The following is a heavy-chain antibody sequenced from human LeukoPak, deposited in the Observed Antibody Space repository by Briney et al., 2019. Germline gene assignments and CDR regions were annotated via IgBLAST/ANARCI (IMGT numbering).Heavy chain of an antibody. Sequence: GGSLRLSCAASGFTFSSYSMNWVRQAPGKGLEWVSYISSSSSTIYYADSVKGRFTISRDNAKNTLYLQMNSLRDEDTAVYYCARATLDDTRPLGYWGQGTLVTVSS. J-gene: IGHJ4*02. CDR1: GFTFSSYS. CDR2: ISSSSSTI. CDR3: ARATLDDTRPLGY. V-gene: IGHV3-48*02.